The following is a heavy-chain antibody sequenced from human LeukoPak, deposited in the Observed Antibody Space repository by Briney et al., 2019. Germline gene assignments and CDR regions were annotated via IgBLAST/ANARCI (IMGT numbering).Heavy chain of an antibody. V-gene: IGHV1-69*10. CDR2: FIPILGTA. CDR3: AGIPVFGVVLHQEPV. D-gene: IGHD3-3*01. J-gene: IGHJ6*04. CDR1: GDTFSTYA. Sequence: ASVKVSCKASGDTFSTYALNWVRQAPGQGLEWMGVFIPILGTANSTQKFQDRVTITADISTNTAYMELSSLRSEDTAVYFCAGIPVFGVVLHQEPVWGKGTTVTVSS.